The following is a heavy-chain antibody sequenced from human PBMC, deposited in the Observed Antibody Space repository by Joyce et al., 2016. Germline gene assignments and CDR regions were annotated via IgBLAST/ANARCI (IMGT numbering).Heavy chain of an antibody. CDR2: IYYRGST. V-gene: IGHV4-59*01. D-gene: IGHD3-16*01. J-gene: IGHJ1*01. CDR3: ARGGGVHNSYAEYFQH. Sequence: QVQLQGSGPGLVKPSETLSLTCTVSSASINSSYWNWLRQPPGKGLEWIGHIYYRGSTNYNPSHKSRVTISVDTSKNQFSLNLRSVTAADTAVYYCARGGGVHNSYAEYFQHWGQGTLVTVSS. CDR1: SASINSSY.